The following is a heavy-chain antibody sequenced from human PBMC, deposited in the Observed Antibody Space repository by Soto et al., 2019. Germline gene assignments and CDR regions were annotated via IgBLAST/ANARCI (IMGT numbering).Heavy chain of an antibody. D-gene: IGHD3-3*01. J-gene: IGHJ4*02. CDR3: ANKGDFWSGSFDY. Sequence: SGGSLRLSCAASGFTFTRYSMNWVRQAPGKGLEWVSSISSTTNYIYYGDSMKGRFTISRDNAKNTLYLQMNSLRAEDTAVYYCANKGDFWSGSFDYWGQGTLVTVSS. V-gene: IGHV3-21*04. CDR2: ISSTTNYI. CDR1: GFTFTRYS.